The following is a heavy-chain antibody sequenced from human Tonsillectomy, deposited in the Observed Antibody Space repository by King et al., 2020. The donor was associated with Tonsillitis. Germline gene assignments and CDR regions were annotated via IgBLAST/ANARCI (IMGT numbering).Heavy chain of an antibody. D-gene: IGHD2-15*01. J-gene: IGHJ4*02. V-gene: IGHV5-51*01. CDR1: GYSFTSYW. Sequence: QLVQSGAEVKKPGESLKISCKGSGYSFTSYWIGWVRQMPGKGLEWMGIIYPGDSDTRYSPSFQGQVTISADKSISTAYLQWSSLKASDTAMYYCARRYCSRGRSHYYFDYWGQGTLVTVSS. CDR3: ARRYCSRGRSHYYFDY. CDR2: IYPGDSDT.